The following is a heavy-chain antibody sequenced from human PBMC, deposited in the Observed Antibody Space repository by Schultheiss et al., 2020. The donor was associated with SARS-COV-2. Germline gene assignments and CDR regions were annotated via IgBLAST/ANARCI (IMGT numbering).Heavy chain of an antibody. D-gene: IGHD1/OR15-1a*01. CDR2: IYYSGST. Sequence: SQTLSLTCTVSGGSISSSSYYWGWIRQPPGKGLEWIGYIYYSGSTNYNPSLKSRVTISVDTSKNQFSLKLSSVTAADTAVYYCAQQPYWGQGTLVTVSS. CDR1: GGSISSSSYY. J-gene: IGHJ4*02. V-gene: IGHV4-61*05. CDR3: AQQPY.